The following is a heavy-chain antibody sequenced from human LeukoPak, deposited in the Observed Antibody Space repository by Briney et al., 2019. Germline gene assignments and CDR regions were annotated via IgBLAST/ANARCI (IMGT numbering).Heavy chain of an antibody. Sequence: PSGTLSLTCTVSGGSISIYYLSWIRQPAGKGLEWIGRIHTSGSTNYSPSLKSRVTMSVDTSKNQFSLKLNSATAADTAVYYCARELGASHYEFDYWGQGTLVTVSS. CDR2: IHTSGST. V-gene: IGHV4-4*07. CDR3: ARELGASHYEFDY. D-gene: IGHD1-26*01. CDR1: GGSISIYY. J-gene: IGHJ4*02.